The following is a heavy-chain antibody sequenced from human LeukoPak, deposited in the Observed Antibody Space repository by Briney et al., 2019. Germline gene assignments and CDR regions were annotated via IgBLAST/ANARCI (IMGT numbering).Heavy chain of an antibody. Sequence: SETLSLTCAVYGGSFSGYYWSWIRQPPGKGLEWTGEINHSGSTNYNPSLKSRVTISKNQFSLKLSSVTAADTAVYYCARRNYGDYVGWFDPWGQGTLVTVSS. CDR3: ARRNYGDYVGWFDP. V-gene: IGHV4-34*01. J-gene: IGHJ5*02. CDR1: GGSFSGYY. CDR2: INHSGST. D-gene: IGHD4-17*01.